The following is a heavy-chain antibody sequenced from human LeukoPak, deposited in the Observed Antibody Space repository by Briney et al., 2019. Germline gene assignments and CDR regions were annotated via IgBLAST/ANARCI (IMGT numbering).Heavy chain of an antibody. D-gene: IGHD1-26*01. J-gene: IGHJ6*03. CDR2: ISSSSSTI. Sequence: PGGSLRLSCAASGFTFSSYSMNWVRQAPGKGLEWVSYISSSSSTIYYADSVKGRFTISRDNSKNTLYLQMNSLRAEDTAVYYCARVGYSGIDPYYYYMDVWGKGTTVTVSS. CDR3: ARVGYSGIDPYYYYMDV. CDR1: GFTFSSYS. V-gene: IGHV3-48*01.